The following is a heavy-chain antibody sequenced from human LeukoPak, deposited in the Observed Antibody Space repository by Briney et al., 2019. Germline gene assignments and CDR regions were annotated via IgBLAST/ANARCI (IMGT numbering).Heavy chain of an antibody. Sequence: SVKVSCKASGYIFSGFYIHWVRQAPGQGLEWMGGIIPIFGTANYAQKFQGRVTITADESTSTAYMELSSLRSEDTAVYYCASRHYYYGSGSYSTYYYYYMDVWGKGTTVTISS. D-gene: IGHD3-10*01. CDR3: ASRHYYYGSGSYSTYYYYYMDV. CDR2: IIPIFGTA. J-gene: IGHJ6*03. V-gene: IGHV1-69*13. CDR1: GYIFSGFY.